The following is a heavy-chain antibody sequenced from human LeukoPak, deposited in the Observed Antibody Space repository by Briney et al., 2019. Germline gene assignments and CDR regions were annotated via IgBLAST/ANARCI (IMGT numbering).Heavy chain of an antibody. D-gene: IGHD3-22*01. CDR3: ARDPPHYYDSSGYYYDY. V-gene: IGHV3-21*01. CDR1: GFTFSSYS. CDR2: ISSSSSYI. J-gene: IGHJ4*02. Sequence: GGSLRLSCAASGFTFSSYSMNWVRQAPGKGLEWVSSISSSSSYIYYADSVKGRFTISRDNAKNSLYLQMNSLRAEDTAVYYCARDPPHYYDSSGYYYDYWGQGTLVTVSS.